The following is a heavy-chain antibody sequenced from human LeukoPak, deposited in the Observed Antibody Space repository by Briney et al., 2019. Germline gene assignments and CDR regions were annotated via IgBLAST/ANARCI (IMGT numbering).Heavy chain of an antibody. J-gene: IGHJ4*02. D-gene: IGHD3-10*01. CDR1: GFTFSNYA. CDR2: ISSSSSTI. CDR3: ATDYYGSGSYYNAEADY. V-gene: IGHV3-48*01. Sequence: GGSLRLSCATSGFTFSNYAMNWVRQAPGKGLEWVSYISSSSSTIYYADSVKGRFTISRDNAKNSLYLQMNSLRAEDTAVYYCATDYYGSGSYYNAEADYWGQGTLVTVSS.